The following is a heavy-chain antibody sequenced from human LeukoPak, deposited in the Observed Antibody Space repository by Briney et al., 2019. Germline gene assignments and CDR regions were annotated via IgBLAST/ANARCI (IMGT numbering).Heavy chain of an antibody. CDR1: GFSFSNYA. J-gene: IGHJ6*03. D-gene: IGHD3-10*01. Sequence: GGSLRLSCAASGFSFSNYAMSWVRQAPGKGLEWVSGINWDGGSTGYADSVKGRFTISRDNAKNSLYLQMNSLRAEDTALYHCARAKEAVVRGLRYYYYMDVWGKGTTVTISS. CDR3: ARAKEAVVRGLRYYYYMDV. V-gene: IGHV3-20*01. CDR2: INWDGGST.